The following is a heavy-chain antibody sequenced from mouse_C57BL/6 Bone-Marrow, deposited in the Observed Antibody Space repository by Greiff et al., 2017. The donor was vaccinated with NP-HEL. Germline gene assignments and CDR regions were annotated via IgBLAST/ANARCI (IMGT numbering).Heavy chain of an antibody. CDR3: ASEFITTGDWYFDV. Sequence: GLEWIGRIDPNSGGTKYNEKFKSKATLTVDKPSSTAYMQLSSLTSEDSAVYYCASEFITTGDWYFDVWGTGTTVTVSS. D-gene: IGHD1-1*01. V-gene: IGHV1-72*01. CDR2: IDPNSGGT. J-gene: IGHJ1*03.